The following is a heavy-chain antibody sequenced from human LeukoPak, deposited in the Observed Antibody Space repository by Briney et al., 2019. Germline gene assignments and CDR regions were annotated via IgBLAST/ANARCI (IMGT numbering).Heavy chain of an antibody. CDR3: ARGVELLWFGEDFDY. CDR1: GYTFTGYY. Sequence: ASVKVSCKASGYTFTGYYMHWVRQAPGQGLEWMGRINPNSGGTNYAQKFQGWVTMTRDTSISTAYMELSRLRSDDTAVYYCARGVELLWFGEDFDYWGQGTLVTVSS. CDR2: INPNSGGT. J-gene: IGHJ4*02. D-gene: IGHD3-10*01. V-gene: IGHV1-2*04.